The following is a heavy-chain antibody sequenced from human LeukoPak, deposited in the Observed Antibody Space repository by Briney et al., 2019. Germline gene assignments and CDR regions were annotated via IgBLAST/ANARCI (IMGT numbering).Heavy chain of an antibody. J-gene: IGHJ3*02. D-gene: IGHD3-10*01. CDR3: AKDLYYYGSGSYFENDAFDI. CDR1: GFTFSSYG. V-gene: IGHV3-30*18. CDR2: ISYDGSNK. Sequence: GGSLRLSCAASGFTFSSYGMHWVRQAPGKGLEWVAVISYDGSNKYYADSVKGRFTISRDNSKNTLYLQMNSLRAEDTAVYYCAKDLYYYGSGSYFENDAFDIWGQGTMVTVSS.